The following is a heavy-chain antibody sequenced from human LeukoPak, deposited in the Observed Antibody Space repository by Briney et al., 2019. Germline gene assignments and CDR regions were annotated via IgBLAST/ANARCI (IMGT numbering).Heavy chain of an antibody. Sequence: ASVKVSCKAFGYTFTGYFMHWVRQAPGQGLEWMGRINPNTGGTNYAQKFQGRVTMTRDTSTSTAYMELSRLRSDDTAVYYCAIAGGGSDAFDIWGQGTMVTVSS. J-gene: IGHJ3*02. CDR1: GYTFTGYF. CDR2: INPNTGGT. CDR3: AIAGGGSDAFDI. V-gene: IGHV1-2*06. D-gene: IGHD2-15*01.